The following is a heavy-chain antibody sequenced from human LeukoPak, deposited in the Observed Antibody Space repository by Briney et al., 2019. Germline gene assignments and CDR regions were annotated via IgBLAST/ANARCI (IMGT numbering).Heavy chain of an antibody. CDR2: IYYSGSS. Sequence: SQTLSLTCTVSGSSINNGGYYWSWIRQHPGKGLEWIGYIYYSGSSYYNPSLRSRVTISVDTSKNQFSLKLSSVTAADTAVYYCARGWQGSFGELAEFDYWGQGTLVTVSS. CDR1: GSSINNGGYY. D-gene: IGHD3-10*01. CDR3: ARGWQGSFGELAEFDY. V-gene: IGHV4-31*03. J-gene: IGHJ4*02.